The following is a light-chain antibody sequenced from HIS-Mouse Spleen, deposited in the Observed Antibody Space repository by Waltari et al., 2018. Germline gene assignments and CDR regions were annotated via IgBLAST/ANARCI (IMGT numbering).Light chain of an antibody. CDR3: SSYTSSSTLV. CDR1: SRDFGGYNY. Sequence: QSALTQPASVSGSPGQSITISCTGTSRDFGGYNYVSWYQQHPGKAPKLMIYEVSNRPSGVSNRFSGSKSGNTASLTISGLQAEDEADYYCSSYTSSSTLVFGGGTKLTVL. CDR2: EVS. V-gene: IGLV2-14*01. J-gene: IGLJ2*01.